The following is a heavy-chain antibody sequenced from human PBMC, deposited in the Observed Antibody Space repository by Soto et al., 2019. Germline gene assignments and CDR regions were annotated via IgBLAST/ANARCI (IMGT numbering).Heavy chain of an antibody. CDR3: ARVERGTATTVVDAFDI. Sequence: QVQLQQWGAGLLKPSETLSLTCAVYGGFVSSGSYYWSWIRQPPGKGLEWIGEMSHSGGTHFNPSLTSLVTISVDTSKNQCARRMSSVTAADKALYYCARVERGTATTVVDAFDIWGPGTRVHVSS. CDR2: MSHSGGT. CDR1: GGFVSSGSYY. V-gene: IGHV4-34*01. D-gene: IGHD2-21*02. J-gene: IGHJ3*02.